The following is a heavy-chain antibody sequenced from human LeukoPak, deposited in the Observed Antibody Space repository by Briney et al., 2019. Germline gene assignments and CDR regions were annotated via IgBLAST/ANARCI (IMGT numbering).Heavy chain of an antibody. D-gene: IGHD2-15*01. CDR2: IYYSGST. V-gene: IGHV4-39*01. CDR3: ARVDPSIPFAY. CDR1: GGSISSSSYY. J-gene: IGHJ4*02. Sequence: SETLSLTCTVSGGSISSSSYYWGWIRQPPGKGLEWIGSIYYSGSTYYNPSLKSRVTISVDTSKNQFSLKLSSVTAADTAIYYYARVDPSIPFAYWGQGTLVTVSS.